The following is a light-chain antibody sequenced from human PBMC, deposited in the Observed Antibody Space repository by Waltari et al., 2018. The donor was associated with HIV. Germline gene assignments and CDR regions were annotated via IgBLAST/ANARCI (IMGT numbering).Light chain of an antibody. CDR1: DSNIGNNY. Sequence: QSVLTQPPSVSAAPGQKVSISCSGSDSNIGNNYVSWYQQLPGTAPKLLIYDSDKRPAGSPDRFSGSKSGTSATLGIAGLQTGDEAYYYCATWDASLTVVFGGGTKLTVL. CDR2: DSD. CDR3: ATWDASLTVV. V-gene: IGLV1-51*01. J-gene: IGLJ2*01.